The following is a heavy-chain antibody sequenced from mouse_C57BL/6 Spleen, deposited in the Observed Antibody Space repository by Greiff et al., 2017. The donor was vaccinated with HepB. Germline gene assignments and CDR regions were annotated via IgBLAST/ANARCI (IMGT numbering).Heavy chain of an antibody. V-gene: IGHV1-81*01. Sequence: VQLQESGAELARPGASVKLSCKASGYTFTSYGISWVKQRTGQGLEWIGEIYPRSGNTYYNEKFKGKATLTADKSSSTAYMELRSLTSEDSAVYFCARPSMVTTGGYWGQGTTLTVSS. J-gene: IGHJ2*01. CDR3: ARPSMVTTGGY. CDR2: IYPRSGNT. CDR1: GYTFTSYG. D-gene: IGHD2-2*01.